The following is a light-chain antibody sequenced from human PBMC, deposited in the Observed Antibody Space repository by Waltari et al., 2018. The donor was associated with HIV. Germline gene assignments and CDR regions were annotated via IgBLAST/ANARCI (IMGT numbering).Light chain of an antibody. CDR3: YSTDSSGNHRV. J-gene: IGLJ2*01. CDR1: ALPTKN. CDR2: EDS. V-gene: IGLV3-10*01. Sequence: SYELTQPPTVSVPPGQTARIPRTGAALPTKNAYRHQQTAGQAPVLVIYEDSKRPSGIPGRFSGSSSGTMATLTISGAQVEDEADYYCYSTDSSGNHRVFGGGTKLTVL.